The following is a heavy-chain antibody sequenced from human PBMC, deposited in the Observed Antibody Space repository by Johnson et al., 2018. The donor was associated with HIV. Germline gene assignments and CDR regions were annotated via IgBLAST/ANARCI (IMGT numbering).Heavy chain of an antibody. CDR3: ATEQAEGGGPRNSARPCNAFDI. CDR1: GFTFSSYA. D-gene: IGHD4-23*01. J-gene: IGHJ3*02. CDR2: ISYDGSNK. V-gene: IGHV3-30-3*01. Sequence: QVQLVESGGGVVQPGRSLRLSCAASGFTFSSYAMHWVRQAPGKGLEWVAVISYDGSNKYYADSVKGRFTISRDTSKNTLYLQMNSLRAEDTAVYYCATEQAEGGGPRNSARPCNAFDIWGQGTMVTVSS.